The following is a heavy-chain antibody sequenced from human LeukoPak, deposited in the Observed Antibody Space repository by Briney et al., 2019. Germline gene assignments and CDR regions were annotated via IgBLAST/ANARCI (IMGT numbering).Heavy chain of an antibody. V-gene: IGHV4-59*01. CDR3: ASSAPNKRVATILPFDY. J-gene: IGHJ4*02. CDR1: GGSISSYY. CDR2: IYYSGST. Sequence: SETLSLTCTVSGGSISSYYWSWIRQPPGKGLEWIGYIYYSGSTNYNPSPKSRVTISVDTSKNQFSLKLSSVTAADTAVYYCASSAPNKRVATILPFDYWGQGTLVTVSS. D-gene: IGHD5-12*01.